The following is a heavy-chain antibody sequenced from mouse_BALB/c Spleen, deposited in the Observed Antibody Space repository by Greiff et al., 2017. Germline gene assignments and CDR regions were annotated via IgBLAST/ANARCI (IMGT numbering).Heavy chain of an antibody. J-gene: IGHJ4*01. CDR3: AGGAQLGYYAMDY. CDR2: IWSGGST. CDR1: GFSLTSYG. D-gene: IGHD3-1*01. V-gene: IGHV2-4-1*01. Sequence: VKLMESGPGLVQPSQSLSITCTVSGFSLTSYGVHWVRQSPGKGLEWLGVIWSGGSTDYNAAFISRLSISKDNSKSQVFFKMNSLQADDTAIYYCAGGAQLGYYAMDYWGQGTSVTVSS.